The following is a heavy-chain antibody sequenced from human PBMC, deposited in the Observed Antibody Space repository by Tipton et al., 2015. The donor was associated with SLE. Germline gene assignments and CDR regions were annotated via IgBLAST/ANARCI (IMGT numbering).Heavy chain of an antibody. D-gene: IGHD3-10*01. CDR3: AEGLLLWFGEAPFDI. J-gene: IGHJ3*02. V-gene: IGHV3-30*02. CDR1: GFTFSSYG. Sequence: SLRLSCAASGFTFSSYGMHWVRQAPGKGLEWVAFIRYDGSNKYYADSGKGRFTISRDNSKNTLYLQMNSLRAEDTAVYYCAEGLLLWFGEAPFDIWGQGTRVSVSS. CDR2: IRYDGSNK.